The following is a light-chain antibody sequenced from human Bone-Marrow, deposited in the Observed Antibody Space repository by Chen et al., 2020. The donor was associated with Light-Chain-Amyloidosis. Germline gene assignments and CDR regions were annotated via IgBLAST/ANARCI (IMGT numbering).Light chain of an antibody. V-gene: IGLV3-21*02. CDR3: QVWDRSSDRPV. CDR2: DDS. CDR1: NIGSTS. Sequence: SYVLTQPSSVSVAPGQTAPIACGGNNIGSTSVHWYQQTPGQAPLLVVYDDSDRPSGIPERLSGSNSGNTATLTISRVEAGDVADYYCQVWDRSSDRPVFGGGTKLTVL. J-gene: IGLJ3*02.